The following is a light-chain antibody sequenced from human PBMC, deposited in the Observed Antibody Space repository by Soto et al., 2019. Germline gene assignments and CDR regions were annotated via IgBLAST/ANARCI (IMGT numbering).Light chain of an antibody. CDR2: DAS. CDR3: QHYYNYRT. V-gene: IGKV1-5*01. J-gene: IGKJ1*01. CDR1: QSISSW. Sequence: DIQMTQSASTLSASVGDRVTITCRASQSISSWLAWYQQKPGKAPKLLISDASSLESGVPSRFSGSGSGTEFTLTISSLQADDFASYYCQHYYNYRTFGQGTKVDIK.